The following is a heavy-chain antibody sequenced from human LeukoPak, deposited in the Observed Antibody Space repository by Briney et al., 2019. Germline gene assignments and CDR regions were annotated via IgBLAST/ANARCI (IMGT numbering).Heavy chain of an antibody. Sequence: GGSLRLSCAASGFTFSSSSMNWVRQAPGKGLEWVSSISISSGYIYYADSVKGRFTISIDNAKNSLYLQMNSLRAEDTAVYYCARGGYSYGYDYWGQGTLVTVSS. CDR2: ISISSGYI. CDR1: GFTFSSSS. CDR3: ARGGYSYGYDY. D-gene: IGHD5-18*01. J-gene: IGHJ4*02. V-gene: IGHV3-21*01.